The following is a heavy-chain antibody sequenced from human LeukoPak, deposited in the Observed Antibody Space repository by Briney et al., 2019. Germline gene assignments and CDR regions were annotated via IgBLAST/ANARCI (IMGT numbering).Heavy chain of an antibody. Sequence: SETLSLTCTVSGGSISSSSYYWGWIRQPPGKGLEWIGSIYYSGSTYYNPSLKSRVTISVDTSKNQFSLKLSSVTAADTAVYYCARDPIFTVGSIAAAGTAFDYWGQGTLVTVSS. J-gene: IGHJ4*02. V-gene: IGHV4-39*07. CDR2: IYYSGST. D-gene: IGHD6-13*01. CDR3: ARDPIFTVGSIAAAGTAFDY. CDR1: GGSISSSSYY.